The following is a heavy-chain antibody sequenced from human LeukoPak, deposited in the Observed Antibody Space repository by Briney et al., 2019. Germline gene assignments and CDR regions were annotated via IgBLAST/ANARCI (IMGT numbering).Heavy chain of an antibody. J-gene: IGHJ4*02. CDR2: IYVGDSDI. Sequence: GESLKISCKASGYSFSSYYIDWVRQMPGKGLEWMGVIYVGDSDIRYSPSFQGQVTISADKSISTAYLQWSSLKASDTAIYYCARHGYSYGLSFGHWGQGTLVTVSS. CDR3: ARHGYSYGLSFGH. V-gene: IGHV5-51*01. D-gene: IGHD5-18*01. CDR1: GYSFSSYY.